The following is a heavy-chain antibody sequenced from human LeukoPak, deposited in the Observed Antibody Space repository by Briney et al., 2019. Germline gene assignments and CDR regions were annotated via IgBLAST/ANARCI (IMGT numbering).Heavy chain of an antibody. CDR2: ISGSGTTI. V-gene: IGHV3-48*03. J-gene: IGHJ4*02. CDR1: GFPFSTHE. D-gene: IGHD5-24*01. CDR3: VREGRDTIDY. Sequence: GGSLRLSCTASGFPFSTHEMNWVRQAPGKGLEWISYISGSGTTIFYADSVKGRFTISRDNATKSLYLQMNGLGAEDTAVYSCVREGRDTIDYWGQGTLVTVSS.